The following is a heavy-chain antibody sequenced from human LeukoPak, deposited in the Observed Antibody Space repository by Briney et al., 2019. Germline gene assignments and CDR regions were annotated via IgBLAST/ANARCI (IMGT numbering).Heavy chain of an antibody. CDR1: GFTFSTYW. D-gene: IGHD2-8*02. CDR3: TRDTGGGYYYYYYMDV. V-gene: IGHV3-49*04. CDR2: IRSKAYGGTT. Sequence: GESLRLSCAASGFTFSTYWMSWVRQAPGKGLEWVGFIRSKAYGGTTEYAASVKGRFTISRDDSRSIAYLQMNSLKTEGTAVYYCTRDTGGGYYYYYYMDVWGKGTTVTISS. J-gene: IGHJ6*03.